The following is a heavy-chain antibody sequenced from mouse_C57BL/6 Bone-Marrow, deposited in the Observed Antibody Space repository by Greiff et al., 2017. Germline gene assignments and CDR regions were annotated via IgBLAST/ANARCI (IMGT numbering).Heavy chain of an antibody. CDR3: ARKRMDY. V-gene: IGHV2-2*01. Sequence: VKLEESGPGLVQPSPSLSITCTVSGFSLTSYGVHWVRQSPGKGLEWLGVIWSGGSTDYNAAFISRLSISKDNSTSQVFFKMNSLQAYEPAIYYCARKRMDYWGQGTAVTVSA. CDR2: IWSGGST. CDR1: GFSLTSYG. J-gene: IGHJ4*01.